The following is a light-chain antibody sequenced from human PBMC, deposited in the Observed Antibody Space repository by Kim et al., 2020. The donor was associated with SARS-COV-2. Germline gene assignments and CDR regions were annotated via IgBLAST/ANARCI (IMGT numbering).Light chain of an antibody. CDR3: QVWDSSSAD. J-gene: IGLJ1*01. Sequence: SYELTQPPSVSVAPGETARIACGGDKFGDKTAYWYQQKPGQSPVLVMHYDSERPSGIPERFSGSNSGNTATLTITGVQARDEADYFCQVWDSSSADLGTG. V-gene: IGLV3-1*01. CDR2: YDS. CDR1: KFGDKT.